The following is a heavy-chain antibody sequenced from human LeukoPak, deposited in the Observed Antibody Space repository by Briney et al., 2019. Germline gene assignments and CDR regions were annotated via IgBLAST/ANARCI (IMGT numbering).Heavy chain of an antibody. CDR2: INPSSGGT. D-gene: IGHD2-2*01. CDR3: ARDRGVVPAAAKDY. V-gene: IGHV1-2*02. Sequence: ASVKVSCKASGYTFTGYYMHWVRQAPGQGLEWMGWINPSSGGTNYAQKFQGRVTMTRDTSISTAYMELSRLRSDDTAVYYCARDRGVVPAAAKDYWGQGTLVTVSS. J-gene: IGHJ4*02. CDR1: GYTFTGYY.